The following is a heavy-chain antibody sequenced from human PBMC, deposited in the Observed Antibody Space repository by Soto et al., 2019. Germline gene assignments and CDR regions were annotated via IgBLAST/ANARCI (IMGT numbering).Heavy chain of an antibody. CDR2: ISISSRTI. V-gene: IGHV3-48*02. CDR3: ATNLQARLWLILLENVFDL. J-gene: IGHJ3*01. D-gene: IGHD6-19*01. Sequence: GGSLRLSCAASGFTFRSYSMNWVRQPPGKGLEWVSYISISSRTIYYADSVKGRFTISRDDAKNSLYLQMNSLRDEDTSVYYCATNLQARLWLILLENVFDLWGQGTMVTVSS. CDR1: GFTFRSYS.